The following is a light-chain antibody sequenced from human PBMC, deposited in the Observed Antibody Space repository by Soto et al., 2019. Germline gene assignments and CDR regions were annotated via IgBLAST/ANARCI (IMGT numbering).Light chain of an antibody. V-gene: IGKV3-11*01. CDR1: QSVSSN. CDR3: QQLSKCPAT. J-gene: IGKJ3*01. Sequence: EIVLTQSPATLSLSPGERATLSCRASQSVSSNLAWYQQKPELAPRLIIYDASTWAAGIPARFSGSGSGTDFTLTTSSLEAEDFAVYYCQQLSKCPATFGPGTKVDI. CDR2: DAS.